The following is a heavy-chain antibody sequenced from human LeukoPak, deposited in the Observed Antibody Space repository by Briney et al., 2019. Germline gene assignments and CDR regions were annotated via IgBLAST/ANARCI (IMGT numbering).Heavy chain of an antibody. CDR3: ARGDFWSGYSNYYYMDV. CDR2: VNPNSGNT. D-gene: IGHD3-3*01. Sequence: GASVKVSCXASGYTFSSYDINWVRQARGQGLEWMGWVNPNSGNTGYAQKFQGRVTITRNTSISTAYLELRSLRSEDTAVYYCARGDFWSGYSNYYYMDVWGKGTTVTVSS. V-gene: IGHV1-8*01. CDR1: GYTFSSYD. J-gene: IGHJ6*03.